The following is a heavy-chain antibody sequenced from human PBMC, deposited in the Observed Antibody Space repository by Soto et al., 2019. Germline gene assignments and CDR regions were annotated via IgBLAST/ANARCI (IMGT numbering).Heavy chain of an antibody. Sequence: SETLSLTCAVYGGSFSDKFWTWIRQPPGKGLEWIGEINHSESTNHNPSLKSRVTISIDTSKNQFSLKLNSVTAADTAVYYCARGGNGDYVFDYWGQGTLVTVSS. J-gene: IGHJ4*02. CDR2: INHSEST. V-gene: IGHV4-34*01. D-gene: IGHD4-17*01. CDR1: GGSFSDKF. CDR3: ARGGNGDYVFDY.